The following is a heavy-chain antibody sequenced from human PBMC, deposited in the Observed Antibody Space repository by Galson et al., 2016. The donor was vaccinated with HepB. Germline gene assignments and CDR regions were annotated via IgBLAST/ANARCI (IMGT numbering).Heavy chain of an antibody. D-gene: IGHD3-9*01. CDR3: AKERRYFDWLLGFDY. V-gene: IGHV3-9*01. CDR2: ISWNSDSI. CDR1: GFTFEDYA. Sequence: SLRLSCAVSGFTFEDYAMHWVRQVPGKGLEWISGISWNSDSIHYAISVKGRFPISRDNAKNSLYLQMNSLRAEDTAFDYCAKERRYFDWLLGFDYRGRGILVTVSS. J-gene: IGHJ4*02.